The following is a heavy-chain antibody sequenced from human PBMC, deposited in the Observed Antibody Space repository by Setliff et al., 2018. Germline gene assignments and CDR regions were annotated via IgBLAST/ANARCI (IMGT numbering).Heavy chain of an antibody. CDR3: ARGPPLVSTGTD. CDR1: GGSFSGYY. CDR2: INHSGST. Sequence: SETLSLTCAVYGGSFSGYYWSWIRQPPGKGLEWIGEINHSGSTNYNPSLKSRVTISVDTSKNQFSLKLSSVTAADTAVYYCARGPPLVSTGTDWGQGTLVTSPQ. V-gene: IGHV4-34*01. D-gene: IGHD2-8*02. J-gene: IGHJ4*02.